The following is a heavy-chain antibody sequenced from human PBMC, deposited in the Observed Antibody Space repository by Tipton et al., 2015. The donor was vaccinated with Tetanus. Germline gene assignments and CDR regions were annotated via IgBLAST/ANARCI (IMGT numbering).Heavy chain of an antibody. CDR1: GFIFSSYG. CDR2: SRYDGTDK. V-gene: IGHV3-33*01. J-gene: IGHJ4*02. Sequence: SLRLSCAASGFIFSSYGIHWVRQAPGKGLEWVAVSRYDGTDKYYADSVKGRFTISRDNSKSTLYLQMNSLRAEDTAVYYCAREADCSGGSCFSGDFDNWGQGTQVTVSS. CDR3: AREADCSGGSCFSGDFDN. D-gene: IGHD2-15*01.